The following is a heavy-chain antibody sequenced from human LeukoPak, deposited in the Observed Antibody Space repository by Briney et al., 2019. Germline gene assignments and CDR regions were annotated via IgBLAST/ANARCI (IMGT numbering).Heavy chain of an antibody. CDR3: ARGGEEPVEVATEGYFDY. CDR1: GFTFSSYA. Sequence: PGRSLRLSCAASGFTFSSYAMSWVRQAPGKGLEWVSAISGSGGSTYYADSVKGRFTISRDNSKNTLYLQMNSLRAEDTAVYYCARGGEEPVEVATEGYFDYWGQGTLVTVSS. J-gene: IGHJ4*02. V-gene: IGHV3-23*01. CDR2: ISGSGGST. D-gene: IGHD5-12*01.